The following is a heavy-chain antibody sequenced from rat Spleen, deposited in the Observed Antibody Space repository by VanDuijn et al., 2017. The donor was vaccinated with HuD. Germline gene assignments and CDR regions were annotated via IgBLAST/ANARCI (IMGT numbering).Heavy chain of an antibody. D-gene: IGHD1-3*01. Sequence: EVQLQESGPGLVKPSQSLSLTCSVTVYSIKSSYRWNWIRKFPGNKLEWMGYIDSAGSTNYNPSLKIRISITRDTPKNEFFLQVNYVTTEDTATYYCAKTTVAYYYVMDAWGQGASVTVSS. V-gene: IGHV3-3*01. CDR2: IDSAGST. J-gene: IGHJ4*01. CDR1: VYSIKSSYR. CDR3: AKTTVAYYYVMDA.